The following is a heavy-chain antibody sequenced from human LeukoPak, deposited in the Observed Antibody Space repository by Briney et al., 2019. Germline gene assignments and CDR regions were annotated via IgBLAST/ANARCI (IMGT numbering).Heavy chain of an antibody. CDR3: ARGDPDISFGVAGEAFDI. CDR1: GFIFSKDE. Sequence: SGGSLRLSCAASGFIFSKDEMNWVRQSPGKGLEWVAYISSNGNGIYYAVSVKGRLTISRDNARNSLYLQMNSLRAEDTAVYYCARGDPDISFGVAGEAFDIWGQGAMVTVSS. J-gene: IGHJ3*02. CDR2: ISSNGNGI. D-gene: IGHD3-3*01. V-gene: IGHV3-48*03.